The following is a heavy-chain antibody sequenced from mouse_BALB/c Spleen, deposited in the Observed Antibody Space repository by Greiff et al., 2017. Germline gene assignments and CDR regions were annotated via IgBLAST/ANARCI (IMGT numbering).Heavy chain of an antibody. J-gene: IGHJ2*01. CDR1: GFTFSSYT. CDR3: TRAAGDYDRDYFDY. CDR2: ISSGGSYT. D-gene: IGHD2-4*01. V-gene: IGHV5-6-4*01. Sequence: DVKLVESGGGLVKPGGSLKLSCAASGFTFSSYTMSWVRQTPEKRLEWVATISSGGSYTYYPDSVKGRFTISRDNAKNTLYLQMSSLKSEDTAMYYCTRAAGDYDRDYFDYWGQGTTLTVSS.